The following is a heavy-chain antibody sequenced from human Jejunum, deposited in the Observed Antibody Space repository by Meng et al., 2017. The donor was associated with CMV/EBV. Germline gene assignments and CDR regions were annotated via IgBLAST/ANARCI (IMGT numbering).Heavy chain of an antibody. CDR1: GYGFGFYW. V-gene: IGHV5-51*01. Sequence: GSGYGFGFYWIAWVRQKTGKGLEYMGMIFPGGSDTRYSPSFEGQITISADKSINTAYLQWSSLKASDTAMYYCARHMIRGVDFDSWGQGTLVTVSS. CDR3: ARHMIRGVDFDS. J-gene: IGHJ4*02. D-gene: IGHD3-10*01. CDR2: IFPGGSDT.